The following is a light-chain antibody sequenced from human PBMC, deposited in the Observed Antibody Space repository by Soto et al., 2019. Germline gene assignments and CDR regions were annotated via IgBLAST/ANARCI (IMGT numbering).Light chain of an antibody. CDR3: HQSHSIPLT. CDR1: QSVGTL. Sequence: DIQMTQSPSYLSASVGDRVTITCRASQSVGTLLNWYQQNPGKAPRLLIYTTSTLPSGVPSRFSASGAGTDFTLTISSLQPEDFATYYCHQSHSIPLTFGGGTMVEI. CDR2: TTS. V-gene: IGKV1-39*01. J-gene: IGKJ4*01.